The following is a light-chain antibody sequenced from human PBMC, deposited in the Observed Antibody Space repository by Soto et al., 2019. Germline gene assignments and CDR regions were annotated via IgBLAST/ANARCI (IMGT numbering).Light chain of an antibody. J-gene: IGKJ1*01. CDR3: QQYNSYSQT. CDR2: DAS. Sequence: PSPLSASVGDRVTITCRASQSISSWLAWYQQKPGKAPKLLIYDASSLESGVPSRFSGSGSGTEFTLTISSLQPDDFATYYCQQYNSYSQTFRQGTKVDI. CDR1: QSISSW. V-gene: IGKV1-5*01.